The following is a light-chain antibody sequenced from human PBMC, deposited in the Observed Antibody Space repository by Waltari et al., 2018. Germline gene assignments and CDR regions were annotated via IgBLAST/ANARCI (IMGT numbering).Light chain of an antibody. CDR3: VAWDDSLSATV. V-gene: IGLV1-47*01. Sequence: QSVLTQPPSASGTPGQRVTISCSGSSSTIGSNYVYWYQHLPATAPKLLIYRNGQRPAGVPARCSGSKSGTSASLAISELRSEDEADYYCVAWDDSLSATVFGGGTKLTVL. J-gene: IGLJ3*02. CDR1: SSTIGSNY. CDR2: RNG.